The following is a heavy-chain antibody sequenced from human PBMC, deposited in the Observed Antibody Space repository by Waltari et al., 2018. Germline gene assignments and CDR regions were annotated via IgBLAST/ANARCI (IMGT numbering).Heavy chain of an antibody. CDR1: GFHLSNYW. J-gene: IGHJ4*02. CDR3: ARDPARRADY. Sequence: EVQLVESGGGLVQPGGSLRLSCLASGFHLSNYWMHRVRQAPGKGLEWVAHIKPDGSQTDYVDSVKGRFAISRDNARNSLYLQMNSLRADDTAIYYCARDPARRADYWGQGTLVTVSS. CDR2: IKPDGSQT. V-gene: IGHV3-7*01.